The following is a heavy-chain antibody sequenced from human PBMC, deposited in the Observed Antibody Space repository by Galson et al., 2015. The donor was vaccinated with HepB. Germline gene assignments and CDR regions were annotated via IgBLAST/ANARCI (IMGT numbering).Heavy chain of an antibody. V-gene: IGHV1-69*01. Sequence: SCKASGGTFSSYAISWVRQAPGQGLEWMGGIIPIFGTANYAQKFQGRVTITADESTSTAYMELSSLRSEDTAVYYCAVPLWDAAFDIWGQGTMVTVSS. CDR1: GGTFSSYA. CDR2: IIPIFGTA. J-gene: IGHJ3*02. D-gene: IGHD2/OR15-2a*01. CDR3: AVPLWDAAFDI.